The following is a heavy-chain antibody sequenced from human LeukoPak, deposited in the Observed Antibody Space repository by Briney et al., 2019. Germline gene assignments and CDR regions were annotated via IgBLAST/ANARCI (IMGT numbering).Heavy chain of an antibody. CDR1: GFNFGSYS. CDR2: ISADSATT. D-gene: IGHD2-2*01. J-gene: IGHJ4*02. Sequence: GGSLRLSCAASGFNFGSYSMTWVRQAPGKGLEWVSVISADSATTFYADSVKGRFTISRDNAKNTLYLQMNSLRAEDTAVYYCARESNEGYCSSTSCYLRYWGQGTLVTVSS. CDR3: ARESNEGYCSSTSCYLRY. V-gene: IGHV3-23*01.